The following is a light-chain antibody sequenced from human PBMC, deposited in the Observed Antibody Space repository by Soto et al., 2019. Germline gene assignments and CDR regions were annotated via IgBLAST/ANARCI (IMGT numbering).Light chain of an antibody. CDR2: DVN. CDR1: SSDVGGYTY. V-gene: IGLV2-11*01. J-gene: IGLJ3*02. Sequence: QSALTQPRSVSASPGQSVAISCTRSSSDVGGYTYVSWYQQCPGKAPRLLIYDVNKRPSGVPDRFSGSKSGNTASLTISGLQAEDEADYYCCSYAGTYIWLFGGGTKLTVL. CDR3: CSYAGTYIWL.